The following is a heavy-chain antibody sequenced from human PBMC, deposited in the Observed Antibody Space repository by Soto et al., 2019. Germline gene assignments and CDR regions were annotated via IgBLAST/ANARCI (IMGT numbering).Heavy chain of an antibody. CDR2: IKQDGSEK. CDR3: ASRPPDYGDYTYYFDY. D-gene: IGHD4-17*01. V-gene: IGHV3-7*01. Sequence: GGSLRLSCAASGFTFSSYWMSWVRQAPGKGLEWVANIKQDGSEKYYVDSVKGRFTISRDNAKNSLYLQMNSLRAEDTAVYYCASRPPDYGDYTYYFDYWGQGTLVTVSS. CDR1: GFTFSSYW. J-gene: IGHJ4*02.